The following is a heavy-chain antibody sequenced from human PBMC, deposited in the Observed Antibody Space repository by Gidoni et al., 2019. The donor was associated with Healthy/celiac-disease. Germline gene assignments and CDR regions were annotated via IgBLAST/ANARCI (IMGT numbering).Heavy chain of an antibody. Sequence: EVQLVQSGAEVKKPGESLKISCEGSGYSFTSYWITWVRQMPGKGLEWMGRIDPSDSYINYNPSFQGHVTISADRSISTAYLQWSSLKASDTAMYYCARLGGATDFDYWGQGTLVTVSS. J-gene: IGHJ4*02. D-gene: IGHD1-26*01. CDR3: ARLGGATDFDY. CDR1: GYSFTSYW. CDR2: IDPSDSYI. V-gene: IGHV5-10-1*01.